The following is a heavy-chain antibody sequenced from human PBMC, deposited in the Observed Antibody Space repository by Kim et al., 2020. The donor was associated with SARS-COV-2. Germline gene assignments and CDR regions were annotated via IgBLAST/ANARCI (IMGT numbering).Heavy chain of an antibody. V-gene: IGHV4-39*01. D-gene: IGHD3-10*01. CDR2: IYYSGST. CDR3: TRRPVLLWFGELSPTGNWFDP. CDR1: GGSISSSSYY. J-gene: IGHJ5*02. Sequence: SETLSLTFTVSGGSISSSSYYWGWIRQPPGKGLEWIGSIYYSGSTYYNPSLKSRVTISVDTSKNQFSLKLSSVTAADTAVYYCTRRPVLLWFGELSPTGNWFDPWGQGTLVTVSS.